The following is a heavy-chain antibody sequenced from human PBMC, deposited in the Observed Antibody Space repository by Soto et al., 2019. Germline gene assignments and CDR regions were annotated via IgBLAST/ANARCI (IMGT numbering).Heavy chain of an antibody. V-gene: IGHV1-8*01. D-gene: IGHD2-15*01. Sequence: QVQLVQSGAEVKKPGASVKVSCKASGYTFTSYDINWVRQATGQGLEWMGWMNPNSGNTGYAQKFQCRVTMTRNTSISTAYMELSSLRSEDTAVYYCARAGGNTISYYYYGMDVWGQGTTVTVSS. J-gene: IGHJ6*02. CDR2: MNPNSGNT. CDR1: GYTFTSYD. CDR3: ARAGGNTISYYYYGMDV.